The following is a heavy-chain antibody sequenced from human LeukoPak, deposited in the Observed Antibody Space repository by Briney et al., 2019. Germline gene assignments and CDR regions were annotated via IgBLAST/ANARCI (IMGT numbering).Heavy chain of an antibody. V-gene: IGHV3-33*01. CDR3: VRGVGVSRFNYLDP. Sequence: GRSLTLSCAASGFTFSSFGMHWVRQAPGKGLEWVAVIWYDASNKYYADSVKGRFTISRDNSKNTLYLQMNSLRDDDTAVYYCVRGVGVSRFNYLDPWGQGTLVIASS. CDR2: IWYDASNK. CDR1: GFTFSSFG. D-gene: IGHD1-7*01. J-gene: IGHJ5*02.